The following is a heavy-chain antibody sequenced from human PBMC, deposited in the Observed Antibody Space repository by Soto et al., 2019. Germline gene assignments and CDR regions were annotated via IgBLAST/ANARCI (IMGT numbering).Heavy chain of an antibody. Sequence: PGGSLRLSCAASGFTVSSNYMSWVRQAPGKGLEWVSVIYSGGSTYYADSVKGRFTISRDNSKNTLYLQMNSLRAEDTAVYYCARDHIAVAGIYYYGMDVWGQGTTVTVSS. J-gene: IGHJ6*02. D-gene: IGHD6-19*01. CDR3: ARDHIAVAGIYYYGMDV. V-gene: IGHV3-53*01. CDR1: GFTVSSNY. CDR2: IYSGGST.